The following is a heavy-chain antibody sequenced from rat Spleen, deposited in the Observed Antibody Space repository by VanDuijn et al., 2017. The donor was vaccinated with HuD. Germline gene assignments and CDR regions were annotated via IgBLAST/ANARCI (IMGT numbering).Heavy chain of an antibody. CDR3: ARHYYYDGYWFAY. Sequence: EVQLVESGGGSVQPGRSLKISCVASGFIFSYYDMAWVRQTPAKGLEWVASITTGGHKTYYRDSVKGRFTISRDDAENTQYLQMDSLRSEDTATYYCARHYYYDGYWFAYWGQGTLVTVSS. D-gene: IGHD1-12*03. V-gene: IGHV5S14*01. CDR1: GFIFSYYD. J-gene: IGHJ3*01. CDR2: ITTGGHKT.